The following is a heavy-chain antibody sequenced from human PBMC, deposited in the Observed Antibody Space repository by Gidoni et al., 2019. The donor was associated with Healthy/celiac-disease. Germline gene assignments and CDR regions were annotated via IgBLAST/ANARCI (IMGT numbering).Heavy chain of an antibody. CDR1: GFPFDDYA. CDR2: ISWNSGSI. CDR3: AKGPLWFGESYSDYYYGMDV. J-gene: IGHJ6*02. D-gene: IGHD3-10*01. V-gene: IGHV3-9*01. Sequence: DVQLVESGGGLVQPGRSLRLSCAASGFPFDDYAMPWVRKAPGKGLEWVSGISWNSGSIGYADSVKGRFTISRDNAKNSLYLQMNSLRAEDTALYYCAKGPLWFGESYSDYYYGMDVWGQGTTVTVSS.